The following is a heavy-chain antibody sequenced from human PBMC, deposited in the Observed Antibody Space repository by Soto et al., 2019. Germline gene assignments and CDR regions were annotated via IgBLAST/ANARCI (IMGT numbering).Heavy chain of an antibody. J-gene: IGHJ5*02. CDR2: INAGNGNT. D-gene: IGHD2-2*01. Sequence: ASVKVSCKASGYTFTSYAMHWVRQAPGQRLAWMGWINAGNGNTKYSQKFQGRVTITRDTSASTAYMELSSLRSEDTAVYYCARAGIGRYCSSTSCPNWFDPWGQGTLVTVSS. CDR3: ARAGIGRYCSSTSCPNWFDP. CDR1: GYTFTSYA. V-gene: IGHV1-3*01.